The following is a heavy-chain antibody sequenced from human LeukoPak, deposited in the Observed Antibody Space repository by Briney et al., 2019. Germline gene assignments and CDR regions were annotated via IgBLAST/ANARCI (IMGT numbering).Heavy chain of an antibody. CDR2: MYYSGST. J-gene: IGHJ4*02. CDR3: ARLGDYGDYVDY. Sequence: SETLSLTCTVSGGSIAGFYWSWFRQSPGKGLEWIGYMYYSGSTYYNPSLKSRVSLSVDTSKNQFSLKLSSVTAADTAVYYCARLGDYGDYVDYWGQGTLVTVSS. V-gene: IGHV4-59*08. CDR1: GGSIAGFY. D-gene: IGHD4-17*01.